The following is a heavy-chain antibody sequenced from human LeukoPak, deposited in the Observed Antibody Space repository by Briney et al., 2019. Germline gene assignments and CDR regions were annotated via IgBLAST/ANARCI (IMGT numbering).Heavy chain of an antibody. CDR2: ISWDGGST. Sequence: GGSLRLSCAASGFTFDDYTMHWVRRAPGKGLEWVSLISWDGGSTYYADSVKGRFTISRDNSKNSLYLQMNSLRTEDTALYYCAKTRRSGSFFYYYYYMDVWGKGTTVTVSS. D-gene: IGHD1-26*01. V-gene: IGHV3-43*01. J-gene: IGHJ6*03. CDR1: GFTFDDYT. CDR3: AKTRRSGSFFYYYYYMDV.